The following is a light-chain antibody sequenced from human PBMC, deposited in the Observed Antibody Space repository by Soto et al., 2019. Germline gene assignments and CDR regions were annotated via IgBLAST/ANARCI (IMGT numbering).Light chain of an antibody. CDR3: GGLNDSPIT. CDR2: AAS. Sequence: DIQLTQSPSFLSASVGDRVTIPCRASQGISSYLAWYQQKPGEAPKFLIYAASTLRGGVPSRFSGSGSGTEFTLTISSLEHDDFATYYCGGLNDSPITFEQGTRLEIK. J-gene: IGKJ5*01. CDR1: QGISSY. V-gene: IGKV1-9*01.